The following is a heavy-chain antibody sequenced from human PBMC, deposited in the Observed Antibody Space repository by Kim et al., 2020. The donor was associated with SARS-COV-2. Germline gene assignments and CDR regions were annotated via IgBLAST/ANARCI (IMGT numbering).Heavy chain of an antibody. CDR3: TIGNY. V-gene: IGHV3-15*06. CDR2: DGETR. Sequence: DGETRNYAAPLKGRLTISRSESKNTLYLQMNSRNTEDTAVYYCTIGNYWGQGTLVTVSS. J-gene: IGHJ4*02.